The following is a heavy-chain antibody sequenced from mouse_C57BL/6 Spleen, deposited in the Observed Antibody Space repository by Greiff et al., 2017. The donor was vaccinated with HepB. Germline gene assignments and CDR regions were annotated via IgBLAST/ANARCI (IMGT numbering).Heavy chain of an antibody. CDR1: GYAFSSYW. V-gene: IGHV1-80*01. J-gene: IGHJ1*03. CDR3: ARKNFDV. CDR2: IYPGDGDT. Sequence: VQLQQSGAELVKPGASVKISCKASGYAFSSYWMNWVKQRSGKGLEWIGQIYPGDGDTNYNGKCKGKATLTADKYSSTAYMQLSSLTTEDSAVYFCARKNFDVWGTGTTVTVSS.